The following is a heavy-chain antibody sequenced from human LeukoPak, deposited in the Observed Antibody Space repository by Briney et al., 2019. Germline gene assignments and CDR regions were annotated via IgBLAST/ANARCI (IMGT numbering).Heavy chain of an antibody. CDR1: GFTVSSNY. J-gene: IGHJ1*01. Sequence: PGGSLRLSCAASGFTVSSNYMSWVRQAPGKGLEWVSYISSSGSTIYYADSVKGRFTISRDNAKNSLYLQMNSLRAEDTALYYCARGRRWATVTTSGEGAEYFQHWGQGALVTVSS. CDR3: ARGRRWATVTTSGEGAEYFQH. D-gene: IGHD4-17*01. CDR2: ISSSGSTI. V-gene: IGHV3-11*01.